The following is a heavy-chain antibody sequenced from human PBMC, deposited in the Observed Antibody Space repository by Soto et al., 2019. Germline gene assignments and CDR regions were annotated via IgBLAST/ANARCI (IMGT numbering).Heavy chain of an antibody. CDR2: IRSKAYGGTP. V-gene: IGHV3-49*04. CDR1: GFTWGDYA. Sequence: GGSLRLSXTGSGFTWGDYAMNWVRQAPGKGLQWVGFIRSKAYGGTPEYAASVKGRFTISRDDSKTIAYLQMNSLKTDHTAVFYCARSLLNGMDVWGQGTTVTVSS. J-gene: IGHJ6*02. D-gene: IGHD1-26*01. CDR3: ARSLLNGMDV.